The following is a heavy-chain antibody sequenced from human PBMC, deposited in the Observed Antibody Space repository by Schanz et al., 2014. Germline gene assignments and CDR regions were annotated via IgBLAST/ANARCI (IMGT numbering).Heavy chain of an antibody. V-gene: IGHV3-33*08. CDR1: GFTFSSYD. CDR3: ARKVVATIGGYYDN. J-gene: IGHJ4*02. CDR2: LWHDGSKK. D-gene: IGHD5-12*01. Sequence: VQLLESGGGLVQPGGSLRLSCAASGFTFSSYDVFWVRQAPGKGLEWVAILWHDGSKKYYADSVKGRFTVSRDNSKNTLYLQLNSLRAEDTAVYYCARKVVATIGGYYDNWGQGTLVIVSS.